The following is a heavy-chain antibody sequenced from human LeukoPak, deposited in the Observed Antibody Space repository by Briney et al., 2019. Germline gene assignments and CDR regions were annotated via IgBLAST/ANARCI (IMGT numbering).Heavy chain of an antibody. J-gene: IGHJ5*02. CDR3: ARDNDPDYSSSPGWFDL. CDR2: TSPDGSNK. CDR1: GFTFSDYG. Sequence: GRSLRLSCAASGFTFSDYGIHWVRLAPGKGLEWVGVTSPDGSNKFYADSVKGRFTVSRDNSKNTLYLQMNSLRAGDTAVYYCARDNDPDYSSSPGWFDLWGQGTLVTVSS. D-gene: IGHD3-22*01. V-gene: IGHV3-30*06.